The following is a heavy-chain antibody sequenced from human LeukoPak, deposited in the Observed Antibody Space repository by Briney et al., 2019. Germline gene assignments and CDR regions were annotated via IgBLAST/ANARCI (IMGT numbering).Heavy chain of an antibody. Sequence: GGSLRLSCEASGVTFSSYVMSWVRQAPGKGLEWVSSISSSSSYIYYADSVKGRFTISRDNAKNSLYLQMNSLRAEDTAVYYCARPVKGDFWSGYAHYYYYYGMDVWGQGTTVTVSS. CDR2: ISSSSSYI. J-gene: IGHJ6*02. D-gene: IGHD3-3*01. CDR3: ARPVKGDFWSGYAHYYYYYGMDV. CDR1: GVTFSSYV. V-gene: IGHV3-21*01.